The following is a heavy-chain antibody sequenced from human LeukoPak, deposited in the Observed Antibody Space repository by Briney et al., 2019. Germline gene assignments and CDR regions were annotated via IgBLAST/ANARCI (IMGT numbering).Heavy chain of an antibody. J-gene: IGHJ6*04. CDR2: IIPLFGTP. V-gene: IGHV1-69*06. CDR1: GYTFTSYT. CDR3: ASATLRCSGGSCYEMDV. D-gene: IGHD2-15*01. Sequence: SVKVSCKASGYTFTSYTISWVRQAPGQGLEWMGGIIPLFGTPDYAQKFQDRLTITADKSTSTAYMELSSLRSEDTAVYYCASATLRCSGGSCYEMDVWGKGTTVTVSS.